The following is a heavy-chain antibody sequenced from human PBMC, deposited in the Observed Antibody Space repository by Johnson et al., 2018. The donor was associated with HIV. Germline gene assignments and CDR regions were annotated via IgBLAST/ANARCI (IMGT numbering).Heavy chain of an antibody. CDR3: AKDSVFNYYDSSGYYGGAFDI. CDR2: ITGSSASR. CDR1: GFTFSSYA. D-gene: IGHD3-22*01. V-gene: IGHV3-23*04. J-gene: IGHJ3*02. Sequence: VQLVESGGGLVQPGGSLRLSCVASGFTFSSYAMSWVRQAPGKGLEWVSGITGSSASRYYADSVKGRFTLSSDNSKNTLYLQMNSLRAEDTAVYYCAKDSVFNYYDSSGYYGGAFDIWGQGTMVTVSS.